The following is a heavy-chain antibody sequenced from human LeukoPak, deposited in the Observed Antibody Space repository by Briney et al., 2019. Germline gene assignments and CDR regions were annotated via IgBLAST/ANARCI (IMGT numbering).Heavy chain of an antibody. V-gene: IGHV4-34*01. D-gene: IGHD5-18*01. CDR3: ARGQYSYALDY. CDR1: GGSFSGYY. CDR2: INHSGST. Sequence: SETLSLTCAVYGGSFSGYYWSWIRQPPGKGLEWIGEINHSGSTNYNPSLKSRVTISVDTSKNQFSLKLSSVTAADTAAYYCARGQYSYALDYWGQGTLVTVSS. J-gene: IGHJ4*02.